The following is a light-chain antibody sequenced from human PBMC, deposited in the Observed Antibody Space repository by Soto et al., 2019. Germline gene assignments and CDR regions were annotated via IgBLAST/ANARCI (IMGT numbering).Light chain of an antibody. CDR2: GAS. V-gene: IGKV3-15*01. CDR3: QQYNNWPFT. Sequence: EVVMTQSPSTLSVSPWERSTLSFRASQSVSSNLAWYQQKPGQAPRLLIYGASTRATGIPARFSGSGSGTEFTLTISSLQSEDFAVYYCQQYNNWPFTFGQGTRLEIK. J-gene: IGKJ5*01. CDR1: QSVSSN.